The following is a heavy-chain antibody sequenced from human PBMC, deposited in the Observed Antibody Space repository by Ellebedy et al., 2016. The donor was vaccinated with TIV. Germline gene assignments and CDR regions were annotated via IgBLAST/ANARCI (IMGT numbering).Heavy chain of an antibody. V-gene: IGHV4-39*07. CDR2: VYSRGGT. CDR3: ARMTSRGFSTPAY. CDR1: SDSIRSSVYY. J-gene: IGHJ4*02. Sequence: SETLSLXCAVFSDSIRSSVYYWAWIRQPPGKGLEWIGSVYSRGGTYYNPSLKSRVTISVDTSRNQMSLKVTSVTAADTAIYYCARMTSRGFSTPAYWGRGILVTVSS. D-gene: IGHD5-12*01.